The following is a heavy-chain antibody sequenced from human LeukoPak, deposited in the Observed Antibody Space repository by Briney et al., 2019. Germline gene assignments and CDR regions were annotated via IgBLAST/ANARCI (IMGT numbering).Heavy chain of an antibody. J-gene: IGHJ4*02. CDR2: ISSSSSYI. D-gene: IGHD2-2*01. CDR3: ARDHAYRADY. CDR1: GLTFSSYS. V-gene: IGHV3-21*01. Sequence: GGSLTLFCAPSGLTFSSYSMNWVRHAPGKGLEWLSSISSSSSYIYYADSVKGRFTISRDNAKNSLYLQMNSLRAEDTAVYYCARDHAYRADYWGQGTLVAVSS.